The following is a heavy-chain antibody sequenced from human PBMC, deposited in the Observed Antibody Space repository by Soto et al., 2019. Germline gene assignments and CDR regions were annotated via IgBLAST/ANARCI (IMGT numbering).Heavy chain of an antibody. Sequence: EVQLVESGGGLVKPGGSLRLSCAVSGFTFRSYSMNWVRQAPGKGLEWVSSISSSSSYIYYADSVKGRFTISRDNAKNSRYRQMNSLRAEDTAVYYCAGSDWSSTSCPNNHDAFDIWGQGTMVTVSS. V-gene: IGHV3-21*01. CDR2: ISSSSSYI. CDR1: GFTFRSYS. J-gene: IGHJ3*02. CDR3: AGSDWSSTSCPNNHDAFDI. D-gene: IGHD2-2*01.